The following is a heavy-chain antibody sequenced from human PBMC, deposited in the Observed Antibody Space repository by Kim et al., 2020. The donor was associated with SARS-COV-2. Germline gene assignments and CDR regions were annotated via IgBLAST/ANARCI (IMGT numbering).Heavy chain of an antibody. J-gene: IGHJ6*03. CDR3: ARHQPIYSGSYMDL. D-gene: IGHD1-26*01. Sequence: NSSLESRVTISVDTSKNQFSLKQNSVTGADTAVYYCARHQPIYSGSYMDLWGQGTTVTVSS. V-gene: IGHV4-39*01.